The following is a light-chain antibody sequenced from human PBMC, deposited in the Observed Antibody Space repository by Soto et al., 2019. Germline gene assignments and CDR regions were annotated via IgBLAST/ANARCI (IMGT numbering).Light chain of an antibody. CDR3: QQFGSTPRT. Sequence: EIVLTQSPGTLSLSPGERATLSCRASQSVSSSYLAWYQQKPGQAPRLLMYGASSRATGIPDRFSGSGSGTDFTLTISRLDPEDFAVYYCQQFGSTPRTFGQGTKVEIK. V-gene: IGKV3-20*01. J-gene: IGKJ1*01. CDR1: QSVSSSY. CDR2: GAS.